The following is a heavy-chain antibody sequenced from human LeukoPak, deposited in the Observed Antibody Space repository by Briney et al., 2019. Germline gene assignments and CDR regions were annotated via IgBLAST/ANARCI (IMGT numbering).Heavy chain of an antibody. J-gene: IGHJ6*03. Sequence: GGSLRLSCAASGFRFSSYAMSWVRQAPGKGLEWVSAISGSGVSTYYADSVKGRFTVSRDNSKNTLYQQMSSLRAEDTAVYYCAKDSDYYYYMDVWGTGTTVTVSS. CDR1: GFRFSSYA. CDR3: AKDSDYYYYMDV. V-gene: IGHV3-23*01. CDR2: ISGSGVST.